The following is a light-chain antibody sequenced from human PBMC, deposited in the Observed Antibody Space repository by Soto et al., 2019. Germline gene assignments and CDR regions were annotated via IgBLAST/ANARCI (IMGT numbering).Light chain of an antibody. Sequence: QSVLTQPASVSGSPGQSITISCTGTSSYVGGYNYVSWYQQHPGKAPKLMIYDVSNRPSGVSNRFSGSKSGNTASLTISGLQAEDEADYYCSSYTSSSLYVFATGTKVTVL. CDR2: DVS. CDR1: SSYVGGYNY. V-gene: IGLV2-14*01. CDR3: SSYTSSSLYV. J-gene: IGLJ1*01.